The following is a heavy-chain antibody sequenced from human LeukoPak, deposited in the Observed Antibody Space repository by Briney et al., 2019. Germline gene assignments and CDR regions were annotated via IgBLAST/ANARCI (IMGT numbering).Heavy chain of an antibody. CDR2: ISSSSSTI. CDR3: AKGAGGSITGGYFDY. D-gene: IGHD2-8*02. J-gene: IGHJ4*02. CDR1: GFTFSSYS. Sequence: GGSLRLSCAASGFTFSSYSMNWARQAPGKGLEWVSYISSSSSTIYYADSVKGRFTISRDNAKNSLYLQMNSLRAEDTAVYYCAKGAGGSITGGYFDYWGQGTLVTVSS. V-gene: IGHV3-48*01.